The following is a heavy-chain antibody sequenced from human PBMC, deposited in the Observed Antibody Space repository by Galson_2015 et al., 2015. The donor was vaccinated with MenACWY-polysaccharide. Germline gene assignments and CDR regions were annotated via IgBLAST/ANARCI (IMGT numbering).Heavy chain of an antibody. CDR1: GVTFSNYG. V-gene: IGHV3-30*03. CDR3: AREGDTYRSGRYGS. Sequence: SLRLSCAASGVTFSNYGMHWVRQAPGKGLEWVAVISYDGGTKYYADSVKGRFTISRDKCRNTLYLRMDSLRPEDTAVYFCAREGDTYRSGRYGSWGQGTLVTVSS. CDR2: ISYDGGTK. D-gene: IGHD6-13*01. J-gene: IGHJ4*02.